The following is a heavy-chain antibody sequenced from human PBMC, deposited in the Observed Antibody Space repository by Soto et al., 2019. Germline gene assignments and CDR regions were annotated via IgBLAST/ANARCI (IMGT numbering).Heavy chain of an antibody. Sequence: ASVKVSCKASGYTFTSYAMRWVRQAPGQRLEWMGWINAGNGNTKYSQKFQGRVTITRDTSASTAYMELSSLRSEDTAVYYCASGGRYYYYYGMDVWGQGTTVTVSS. J-gene: IGHJ6*02. CDR3: ASGGRYYYYYGMDV. V-gene: IGHV1-3*01. CDR2: INAGNGNT. CDR1: GYTFTSYA. D-gene: IGHD2-15*01.